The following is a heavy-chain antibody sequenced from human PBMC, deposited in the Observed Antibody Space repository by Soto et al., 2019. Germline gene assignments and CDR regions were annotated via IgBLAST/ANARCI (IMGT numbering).Heavy chain of an antibody. D-gene: IGHD4-17*01. CDR2: INHSGST. Sequence: PSETLSLTCAVYGGSFSGYYWSWIRQPPGKGLEWIGEINHSGSTNYNPSLKSRVTISVDTSKNQFSLKLSSVTAADTAVYYCARGIYGDYLDYYYYYYMDVWGKGTTVTVSS. V-gene: IGHV4-34*01. CDR3: ARGIYGDYLDYYYYYYMDV. CDR1: GGSFSGYY. J-gene: IGHJ6*03.